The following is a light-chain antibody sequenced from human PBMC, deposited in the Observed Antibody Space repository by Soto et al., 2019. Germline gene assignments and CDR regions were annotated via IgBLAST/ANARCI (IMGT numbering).Light chain of an antibody. CDR1: ESLLHSNGYIY. Sequence: VMAQSPLSLPVTPGEPASISCRSSESLLHSNGYIYLDWYLQKPGQSPQLLIYLGSNRASGGPDRFSGSGSGTDFPLKSSRVDAEDVGVYYCMQALDTRTFGQGTKVEIK. V-gene: IGKV2-28*01. J-gene: IGKJ1*01. CDR3: MQALDTRT. CDR2: LGS.